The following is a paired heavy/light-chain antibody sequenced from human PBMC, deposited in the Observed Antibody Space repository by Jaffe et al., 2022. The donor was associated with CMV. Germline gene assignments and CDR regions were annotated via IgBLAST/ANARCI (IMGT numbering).Light chain of an antibody. CDR2: NKS. CDR1: SLSRHY. J-gene: IGLJ2*01. CDR3: NSRDSSGNHVL. V-gene: IGLV3-19*01. Sequence: SSELTQDPGVSVALGQTVTITCQGDSLSRHYASWYQQKPGQAPVVVIYNKSNRPSWIPDRFSGSSSGNTASLTITGAQAEDEADYYCNSRDSSGNHVLFGGGTKLTVL.
Heavy chain of an antibody. D-gene: IGHD6-19*01. CDR2: ISGGGGTN. CDR1: GFTFSSFE. J-gene: IGHJ6*03. V-gene: IGHV3-48*03. Sequence: EVQLVESGGGLVQPGGSLRLSCAASGFTFSSFEMIWVRQAPGKGLEWVSSISGGGGTNYYADSVKGRFTISRDNAKNSLYLQMNSLRAGDTAIYYCARENGGYSSTWHDPFTRSYYYNFMDVWGKGTTVTVSS. CDR3: ARENGGYSSTWHDPFTRSYYYNFMDV.